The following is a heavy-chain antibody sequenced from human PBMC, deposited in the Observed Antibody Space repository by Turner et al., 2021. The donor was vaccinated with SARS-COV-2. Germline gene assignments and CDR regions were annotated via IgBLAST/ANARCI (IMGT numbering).Heavy chain of an antibody. D-gene: IGHD3-10*01. V-gene: IGHV1-18*01. CDR2: ISTVNGNT. J-gene: IGHJ3*02. CDR1: GYTFTNYG. CDR3: ARDNRSSDTYYKAFDM. Sequence: QVQLVQSGAEVKKPGASMKVSCKASGYTFTNYGISWVRQAPGQGLEWMGWISTVNGNTDYAQKVQGRVTMTTDTSTSTAYMELRSLSSDDTALYYCARDNRSSDTYYKAFDMWGQGTMVTVSS.